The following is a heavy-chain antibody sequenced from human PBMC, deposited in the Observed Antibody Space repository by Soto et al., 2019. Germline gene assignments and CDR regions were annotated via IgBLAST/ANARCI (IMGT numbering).Heavy chain of an antibody. V-gene: IGHV1-18*01. CDR3: ARASCSGGSCYLDY. CDR2: ISAYSGNT. CDR1: GYTFTTFG. Sequence: QVQLVQSGGEVKKPGAAVKVSCKASGYTFTTFGIGWVRQAPGQGLEWMGWISAYSGNTEYPEKLQGRVTMTIDTSTSTTYMELRSLRSDDTAVYYCARASCSGGSCYLDYWGQGALVTVSS. J-gene: IGHJ4*02. D-gene: IGHD2-15*01.